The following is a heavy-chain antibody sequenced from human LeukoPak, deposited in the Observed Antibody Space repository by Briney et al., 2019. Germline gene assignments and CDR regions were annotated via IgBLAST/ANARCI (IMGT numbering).Heavy chain of an antibody. Sequence: PGGSLRLSCAASGLTFSSYWMSWVRQAPGKGLEWVANIKQDGSEKYYVDSVKGRFTISRDNAKNSLYLQMNSLRAEDTAVYYCARDLSSSWYRAEYFQHWGQGTLVTVSS. CDR2: IKQDGSEK. J-gene: IGHJ1*01. CDR3: ARDLSSSWYRAEYFQH. CDR1: GLTFSSYW. D-gene: IGHD6-13*01. V-gene: IGHV3-7*01.